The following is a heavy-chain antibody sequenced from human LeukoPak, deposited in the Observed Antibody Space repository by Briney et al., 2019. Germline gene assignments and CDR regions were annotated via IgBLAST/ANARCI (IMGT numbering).Heavy chain of an antibody. CDR1: GFTFSSYA. CDR2: ISYDGSNK. D-gene: IGHD3-22*01. V-gene: IGHV3-30-3*01. J-gene: IGHJ4*02. Sequence: GGSLRLSCAASGFTFSSYAMHWVRQAPGKGLEWVAVISYDGSNKYYADSVKGRFTISRDNSKNTLYLQMDSLRAEDTAVYYCASFDPYYYDSSGPWGGYWGQGTLVTVSS. CDR3: ASFDPYYYDSSGPWGGY.